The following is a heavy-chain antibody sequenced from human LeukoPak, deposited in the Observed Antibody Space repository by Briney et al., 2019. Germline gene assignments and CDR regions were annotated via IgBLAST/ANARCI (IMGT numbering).Heavy chain of an antibody. D-gene: IGHD3-22*01. CDR3: RPILENYYDSSGYFDDDY. V-gene: IGHV3-7*01. CDR2: IKQDGSDK. J-gene: IGHJ4*02. Sequence: GGSLRLSCAASGFTISNYWMSWVRQAPGKGLEWVANIKQDGSDKYYVGSVKGRFTISRDNAKNSLYLQMNSLRAEDTAVYYCRPILENYYDSSGYFDDDYWGQGTLVTVSS. CDR1: GFTISNYW.